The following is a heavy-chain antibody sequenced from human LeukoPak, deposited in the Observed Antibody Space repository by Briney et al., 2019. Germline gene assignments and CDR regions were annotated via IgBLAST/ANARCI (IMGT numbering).Heavy chain of an antibody. CDR3: ARHVSVTPWYFDL. Sequence: SETLSLTCTVSDGSVGGYFWSWFRQPPGKGLEWIGYIYYSGSTNYNPSLKSRVTISVDTSQNQFSLKLSSVTAADTALYYCARHVSVTPWYFDLWGRGTLVTVSS. CDR1: DGSVGGYF. D-gene: IGHD4-17*01. J-gene: IGHJ2*01. V-gene: IGHV4-59*08. CDR2: IYYSGST.